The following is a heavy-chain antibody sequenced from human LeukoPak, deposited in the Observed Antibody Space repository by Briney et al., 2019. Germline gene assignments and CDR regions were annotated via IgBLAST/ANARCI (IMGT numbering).Heavy chain of an antibody. CDR1: GGIFDNYA. V-gene: IGHV1-69*01. CDR2: IVPGFRTE. D-gene: IGHD3-16*01. CDR3: ARWDAHYYEGDYWFGP. J-gene: IGHJ5*02. Sequence: SVKVSCKAFGGIFDNYAITWVRQAPGQGLEWMGGIVPGFRTEDYAQTFQDRVTITADESTRTAYMELSNLRSEDTAIYYCARWDAHYYEGDYWFGPWGQGTLVIVSS.